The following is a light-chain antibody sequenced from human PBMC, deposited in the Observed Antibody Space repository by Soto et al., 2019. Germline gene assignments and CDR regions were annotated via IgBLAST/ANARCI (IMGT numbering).Light chain of an antibody. Sequence: IDFTQAPCTLSLSQGEIATLSCRASQSFSSYLAWYQQKPGQAPKLLIYXASNRATGIPARFSGSGSGTDFTLTISSLEPEAFAVYYCQQHSHWPPWTFGQGTKVDIK. V-gene: IGKV3-11*01. CDR3: QQHSHWPPWT. CDR1: QSFSSY. J-gene: IGKJ1*01. CDR2: XAS.